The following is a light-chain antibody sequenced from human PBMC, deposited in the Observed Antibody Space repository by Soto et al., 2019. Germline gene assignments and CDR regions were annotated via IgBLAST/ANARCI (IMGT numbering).Light chain of an antibody. CDR1: XXXVGGYNX. J-gene: IGLJ2*01. CDR2: DVS. CDR3: CSYAGSYSL. V-gene: IGLV2-11*01. Sequence: QSALTQPRSVSGSPGQSVTISCTXTXXXVGGYNXVSWYQXHPXKVPKLMIYDVSQRPSGVPDRFSGSKSGNTASLTISGXQAEDEADYYCCSYAGSYSLFGGGTKLTVL.